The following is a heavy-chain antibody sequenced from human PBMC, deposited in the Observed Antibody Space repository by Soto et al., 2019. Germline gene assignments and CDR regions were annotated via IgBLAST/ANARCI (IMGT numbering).Heavy chain of an antibody. CDR1: GYTFTTYD. Sequence: ASVKVSCKASGYTFTTYDINWVRQATGQGLEWMGWMSPNSGATGYAQKYKGRVTMTRDTSISTAYKKQSNLRTEDTAIYYCARGVDAGVDVWGQGTTVTVSS. CDR2: MSPNSGAT. D-gene: IGHD1-1*01. J-gene: IGHJ6*02. V-gene: IGHV1-8*01. CDR3: ARGVDAGVDV.